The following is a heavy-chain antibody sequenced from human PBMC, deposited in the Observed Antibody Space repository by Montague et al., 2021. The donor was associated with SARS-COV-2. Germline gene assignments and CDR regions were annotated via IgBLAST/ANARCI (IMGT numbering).Heavy chain of an antibody. D-gene: IGHD6-19*01. Sequence: TLSLTCTVSGGSISSGSYYWSWIRQPAGKGLEWIGRISISGSTNYNPSLKSRVTISVDTSKNQFSLKLSSVTAADTAVYYCARDIAVAGLFDYWDQGTLVTISS. CDR2: ISISGST. CDR3: ARDIAVAGLFDY. V-gene: IGHV4-61*02. CDR1: GGSISSGSYY. J-gene: IGHJ4*02.